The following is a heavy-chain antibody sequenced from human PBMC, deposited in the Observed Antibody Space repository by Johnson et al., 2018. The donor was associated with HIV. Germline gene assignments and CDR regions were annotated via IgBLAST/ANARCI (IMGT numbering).Heavy chain of an antibody. CDR2: INGDGSRL. V-gene: IGHV3-74*01. J-gene: IGHJ3*02. Sequence: VQLVESGGGVVQPGRSLRLSCAAFGFTFSDHWMQWVRQAPGKGLVWVSRINGDGSRLTYADSVKGRFTIARDNAKNTLYLQMNSLRAEDTAVYYCAIVGIFGVAPDDAFDIWGQGTMVTVSS. CDR1: GFTFSDHW. CDR3: AIVGIFGVAPDDAFDI. D-gene: IGHD3-3*01.